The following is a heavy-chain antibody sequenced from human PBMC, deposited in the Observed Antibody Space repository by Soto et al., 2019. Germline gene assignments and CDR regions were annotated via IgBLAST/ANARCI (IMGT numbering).Heavy chain of an antibody. D-gene: IGHD6-19*01. CDR3: ARVEAVAGTSYYYYYMDV. J-gene: IGHJ6*03. CDR2: IIPILGIA. CDR1: GGTFSSYT. Sequence: SVKVSCKASGGTFSSYTISWVRQAPGQGLEWMGRIIPILGIANYAQKFQGRVTITADKSTSTAYMELSSLRSEDTAVYYCARVEAVAGTSYYYYYMDVWGKGTTVTVSS. V-gene: IGHV1-69*02.